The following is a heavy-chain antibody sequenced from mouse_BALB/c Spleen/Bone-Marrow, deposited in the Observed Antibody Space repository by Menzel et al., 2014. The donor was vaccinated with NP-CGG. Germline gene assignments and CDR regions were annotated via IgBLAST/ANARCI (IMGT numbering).Heavy chain of an antibody. Sequence: EVKLMESGGGLVKPGGSLKLSCAASGFTFSSFATSWVRQTPEKRLEWVATISSGGGYTYYPDSVKGRFTIPRDNAKNSLYLQMSSLRSEDTAMYYCARQESIYDGYYGGFTYWGQGTLVTVSA. CDR3: ARQESIYDGYYGGFTY. V-gene: IGHV5-9-3*01. CDR2: ISSGGGYT. CDR1: GFTFSSFA. D-gene: IGHD2-3*01. J-gene: IGHJ3*01.